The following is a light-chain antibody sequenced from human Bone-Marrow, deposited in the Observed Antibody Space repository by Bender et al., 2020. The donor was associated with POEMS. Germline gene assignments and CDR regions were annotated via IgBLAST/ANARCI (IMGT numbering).Light chain of an antibody. CDR3: AAWDDSLNAVL. V-gene: IGLV1-36*01. Sequence: QSVLTQPPSASGTPGQRVTISCSGSSSNIEDNPVNWYQQLPGKAPKLLIYYDDLLSSGVSDRFSGSKSGTSASLDISGLRSEDEADYYCAAWDDSLNAVLFGGGTKLTVL. CDR1: SSNIEDNP. J-gene: IGLJ3*02. CDR2: YDD.